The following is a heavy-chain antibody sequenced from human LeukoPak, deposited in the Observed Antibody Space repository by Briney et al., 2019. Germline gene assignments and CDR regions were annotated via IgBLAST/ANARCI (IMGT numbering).Heavy chain of an antibody. Sequence: GGSLRLSCAASGFTVSSNYTSWVRPAPGQGLEWVSVIYSGGSTYYADSVKGRFTISRDNSKNTLYLQMNSLRAEDTAVYYCARVNSARGALDYWGQGTLVTVSS. D-gene: IGHD3-10*01. J-gene: IGHJ4*02. V-gene: IGHV3-53*01. CDR2: IYSGGST. CDR1: GFTVSSNY. CDR3: ARVNSARGALDY.